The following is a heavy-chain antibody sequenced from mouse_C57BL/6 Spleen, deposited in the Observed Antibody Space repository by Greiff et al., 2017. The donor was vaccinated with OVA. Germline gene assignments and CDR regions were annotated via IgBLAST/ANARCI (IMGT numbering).Heavy chain of an antibody. CDR3: ARSYYGYDNYFDY. V-gene: IGHV1-80*01. Sequence: QVQLQQSGAELVKPGASVKISCKASGYAFSSYWMNWVKQRPGKGLEWIGQIYPGDGDTNYNGKFKGKATLTADKSSSTAYMQLSSLTSEDSAVYFCARSYYGYDNYFDYWGQGTTLTVSS. J-gene: IGHJ2*01. CDR1: GYAFSSYW. D-gene: IGHD2-9*01. CDR2: IYPGDGDT.